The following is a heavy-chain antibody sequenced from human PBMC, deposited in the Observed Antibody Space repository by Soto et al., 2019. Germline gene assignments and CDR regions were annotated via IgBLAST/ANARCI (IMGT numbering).Heavy chain of an antibody. J-gene: IGHJ4*02. CDR2: IYYSGST. D-gene: IGHD3-10*01. CDR1: GGSISSGDYY. V-gene: IGHV4-30-4*01. CDR3: ARGDVLLWFGEPKEPSYFDY. Sequence: SETLSLTCTVSGGSISSGDYYWSWIRQPPGKGLEWIGYIYYSGSTYYNPSLKSRVTISVDTSKNQFSLKLSSVTAADTAVYYCARGDVLLWFGEPKEPSYFDYWGQGTLVTVSS.